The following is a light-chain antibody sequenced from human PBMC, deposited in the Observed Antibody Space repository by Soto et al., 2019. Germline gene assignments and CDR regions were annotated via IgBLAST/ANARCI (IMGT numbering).Light chain of an antibody. CDR2: GAS. CDR1: QSVSSSY. Sequence: EIVLTQSPGTLSLSPGERATLSCRASQSVSSSYLAWYQQKPGQAPRLLIYGASSRATGIPDRFSSSGSGTDFTLTISRMEPEDFAVYYCQQYCSSPPYTFGHGTKLEIK. CDR3: QQYCSSPPYT. V-gene: IGKV3-20*01. J-gene: IGKJ2*01.